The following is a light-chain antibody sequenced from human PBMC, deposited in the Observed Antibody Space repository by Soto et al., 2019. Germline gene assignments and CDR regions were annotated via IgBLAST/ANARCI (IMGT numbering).Light chain of an antibody. V-gene: IGKV1-39*01. Sequence: DIQMTQSPSSLSASVGDRVTITCRASQSISSYLNWYQQKPGKAPKVLIYAASSLQSGVPSRFSGSGAGTAFTLTSSSLQPDDFATYYCQQTYSTPPITVGQGTRLEIK. CDR2: AAS. CDR1: QSISSY. CDR3: QQTYSTPPIT. J-gene: IGKJ5*01.